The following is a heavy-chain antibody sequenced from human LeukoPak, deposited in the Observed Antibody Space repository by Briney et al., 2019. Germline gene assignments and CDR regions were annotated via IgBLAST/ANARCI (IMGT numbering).Heavy chain of an antibody. CDR3: ARGRTGYCSGGSCYLSIYYYYYMDV. Sequence: PSETLSLTCTVSGGSISSSSYYWGWIRQPPGKGLEWIGSIYYSGSTYYNPSLKSRVTISVDTSKNQFSLKLSSVTAADTAVYYCARGRTGYCSGGSCYLSIYYYYYMDVWGKGTTVTVSS. CDR1: GGSISSSSYY. J-gene: IGHJ6*03. V-gene: IGHV4-39*01. D-gene: IGHD2-15*01. CDR2: IYYSGST.